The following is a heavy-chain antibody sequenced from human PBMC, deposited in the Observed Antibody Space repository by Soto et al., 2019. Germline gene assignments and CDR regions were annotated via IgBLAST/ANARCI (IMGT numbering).Heavy chain of an antibody. CDR3: VRARASDSSGHWFDS. CDR2: IYHIGSP. D-gene: IGHD3-22*01. CDR1: GRPKSRSAYY. Sequence: RSPTCTLSGRPKSRSAYYCRGMNQRTGRGLEWIGYIYHIGSPYYNPSLENRVTISLDTAKNQFSLNLTCVTAEDTATYYCVRARASDSSGHWFDSWGQGTLVTFS. V-gene: IGHV4-31*03. J-gene: IGHJ5*01.